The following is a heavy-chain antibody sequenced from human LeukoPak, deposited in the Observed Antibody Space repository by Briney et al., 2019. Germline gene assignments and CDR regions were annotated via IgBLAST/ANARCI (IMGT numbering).Heavy chain of an antibody. CDR1: GGSISSYY. D-gene: IGHD3-22*01. CDR3: ARESTMINAFDI. Sequence: SETLSLTCTVSGGSISSYYWSWIRQPPGKGLEWIGYIYYSGSTNYNPSLKSRVTISVDTSKNQFSLKLSSVTAADTAMYYCARESTMINAFDIWGQGTMVTVSS. CDR2: IYYSGST. J-gene: IGHJ3*02. V-gene: IGHV4-59*01.